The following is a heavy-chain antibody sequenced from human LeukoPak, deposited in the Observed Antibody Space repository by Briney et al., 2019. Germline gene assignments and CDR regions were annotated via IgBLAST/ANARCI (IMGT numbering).Heavy chain of an antibody. CDR3: ARVHQGGVYCSGGSCYSRQTFYLDY. J-gene: IGHJ4*02. CDR1: GFTFSNFW. Sequence: PGGSLRLSCATSGFTFSNFWMSWVRQAPGKGLEWVANINEDGSTKKYVDSVKGRFTISRDNAKNSLYLQMNSLRAEDTAVYYCARVHQGGVYCSGGSCYSRQTFYLDYWGQGTLVTVSS. D-gene: IGHD2-15*01. CDR2: INEDGSTK. V-gene: IGHV3-7*01.